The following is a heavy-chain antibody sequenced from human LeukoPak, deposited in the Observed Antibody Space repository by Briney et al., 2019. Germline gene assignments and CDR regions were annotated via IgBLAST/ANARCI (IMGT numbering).Heavy chain of an antibody. CDR3: ARVALNYDFWSGYSGDGAFDI. J-gene: IGHJ3*02. Sequence: ASVKASCKASGYTFTSYAMNWVRQAPGQGLEWMGWINTNTGNPMFAQGLTGRFVFSLDTSVSTAYLQISSLKAEDTAVYYCARVALNYDFWSGYSGDGAFDIWGQGTMVTVSS. CDR1: GYTFTSYA. D-gene: IGHD3-3*01. V-gene: IGHV7-4-1*02. CDR2: INTNTGNP.